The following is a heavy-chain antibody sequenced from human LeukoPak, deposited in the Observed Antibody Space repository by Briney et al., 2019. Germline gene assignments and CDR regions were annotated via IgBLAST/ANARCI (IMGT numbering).Heavy chain of an antibody. CDR3: GRGNGHASDI. D-gene: IGHD2-8*01. V-gene: IGHV3-74*01. Sequence: GGSLRLSCAASGFTFSSYWMHWVRQAPGKGLVWVSHINTDGSTTTYADSVKGRFTISRDNAKNTLYLQMNSLRAEDTAVYYCGRGNGHASDIWGQGTMVTVSS. CDR2: INTDGSTT. CDR1: GFTFSSYW. J-gene: IGHJ3*02.